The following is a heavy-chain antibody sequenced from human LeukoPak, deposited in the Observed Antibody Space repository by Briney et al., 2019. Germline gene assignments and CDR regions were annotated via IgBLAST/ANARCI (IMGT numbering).Heavy chain of an antibody. D-gene: IGHD3-16*01. V-gene: IGHV4-59*08. CDR2: IYYNGST. Sequence: SETLSLTCTVSGGSISSYYWSWIRQPPGKGLEWIGYIYYNGSTNYNPSLKGRVTISVDTSKNQFSLKLSSVTAADTAVYYCARQTPYDYVWGSYLSFHYWGQGTLVTVSS. CDR3: ARQTPYDYVWGSYLSFHY. J-gene: IGHJ4*02. CDR1: GGSISSYY.